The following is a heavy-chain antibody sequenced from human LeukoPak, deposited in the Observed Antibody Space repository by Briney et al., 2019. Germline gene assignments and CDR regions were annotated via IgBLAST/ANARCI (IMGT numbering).Heavy chain of an antibody. Sequence: GASVKVSCKASGYTFTTYAISWVRQAPGQGLEWMGWISAYNGNTNYAQKLRGRVTMTTDTSTSTAYMELRSLRSDDTAVYYCAREFRTYYDFWSGYHIFDFWGQGTLVTVSS. CDR1: GYTFTTYA. J-gene: IGHJ4*02. D-gene: IGHD3-3*01. CDR3: AREFRTYYDFWSGYHIFDF. CDR2: ISAYNGNT. V-gene: IGHV1-18*01.